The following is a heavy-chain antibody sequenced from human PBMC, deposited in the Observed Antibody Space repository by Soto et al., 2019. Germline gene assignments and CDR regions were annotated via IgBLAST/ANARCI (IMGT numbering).Heavy chain of an antibody. CDR3: ASDWETTVTTQPDY. CDR2: ISACNGNT. V-gene: IGHV1-18*01. D-gene: IGHD4-17*01. Sequence: QVQLVQSGAEVKKPGASVKVSCKASGYTFTSYGISWVRQAPGQGLEWMGWISACNGNTNYAQKLQGRVTMTTATSTSTAYMGLRRLRSDDTAVYSCASDWETTVTTQPDYWGQGPLVTVSS. CDR1: GYTFTSYG. J-gene: IGHJ4*02.